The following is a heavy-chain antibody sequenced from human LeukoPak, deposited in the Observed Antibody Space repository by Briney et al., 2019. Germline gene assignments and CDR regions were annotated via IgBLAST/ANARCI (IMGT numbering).Heavy chain of an antibody. J-gene: IGHJ4*02. CDR2: IDPNSGET. Sequence: ASVKVSRKTSGYTFTDYYIHWVRQAPGQGLEWMGWIDPNSGETNSAQKFQGRVTMTGDTSISTAYMELRRVTSDDTAVYYCARDRDYSNTERGFDYRGQGTLVTVSS. V-gene: IGHV1-2*02. CDR1: GYTFTDYY. D-gene: IGHD4-11*01. CDR3: ARDRDYSNTERGFDY.